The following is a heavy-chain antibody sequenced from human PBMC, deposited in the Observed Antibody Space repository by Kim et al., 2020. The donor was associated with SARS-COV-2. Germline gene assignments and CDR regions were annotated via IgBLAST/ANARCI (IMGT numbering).Heavy chain of an antibody. D-gene: IGHD3-3*01. Sequence: SETLTLTCAVSGGSISSSNWWSWVRQPPGKWLEWIGEIYHSGSTNYNPSLKSRVTISVDKSKNQFSLKLSSVTAADTAVYYCARDTGGIYDFWSGYYPRRYGMDVWGQGTTVTVSS. V-gene: IGHV4-4*02. J-gene: IGHJ6*02. CDR1: GGSISSSNW. CDR3: ARDTGGIYDFWSGYYPRRYGMDV. CDR2: IYHSGST.